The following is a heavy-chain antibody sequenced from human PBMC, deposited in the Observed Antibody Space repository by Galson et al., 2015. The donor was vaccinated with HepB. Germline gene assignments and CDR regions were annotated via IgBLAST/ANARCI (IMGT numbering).Heavy chain of an antibody. CDR3: ARDSAAAAGDYCDYYMDV. D-gene: IGHD6-13*01. CDR2: LSFDGSNK. CDR1: GFTFRNYA. V-gene: IGHV3-30*04. J-gene: IGHJ6*03. Sequence: SLRLSCAASGFTFRNYAMHWVRQAPGKGLEWVAVLSFDGSNKYYADSVKGRFSISRDNSHDTLYLQMNSLRPDDTALYYCARDSAAAAGDYCDYYMDVWGKGTTVTVSS.